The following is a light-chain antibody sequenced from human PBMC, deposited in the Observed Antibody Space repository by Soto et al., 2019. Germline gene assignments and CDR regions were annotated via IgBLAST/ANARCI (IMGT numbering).Light chain of an antibody. CDR1: QSVSSRW. V-gene: IGKV3-20*01. CDR3: EQDGSSPST. CDR2: SAS. J-gene: IGKJ2*02. Sequence: EIVLTQSPGTLSLSPGEGATLSCRASQSVSSRWLVWYQQKPGQAPRLLIYSASSRATGIPDRFSGSGSGTDFTLTISRLEPEDFAVYYCEQDGSSPSTFGQGTKVEMK.